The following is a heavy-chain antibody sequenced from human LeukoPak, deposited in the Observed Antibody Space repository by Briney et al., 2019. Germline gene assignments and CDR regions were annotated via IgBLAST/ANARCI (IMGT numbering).Heavy chain of an antibody. D-gene: IGHD3-16*02. J-gene: IGHJ4*02. CDR2: IKSKVNGGTS. CDR1: GLTFRDAW. Sequence: GGSLRLSCVASGLTFRDAWMTWVRQAPGKGPEWVGHIKSKVNGGTSDYAAPVKGRFTISRDGSRNTLYPQMDSLKTDDTAVYYCTKDVPFTGGGAIVYWGQGTPATVSS. CDR3: TKDVPFTGGGAIVY. V-gene: IGHV3-15*01.